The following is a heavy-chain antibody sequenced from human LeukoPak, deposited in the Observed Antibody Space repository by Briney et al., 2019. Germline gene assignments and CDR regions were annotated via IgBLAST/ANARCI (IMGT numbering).Heavy chain of an antibody. CDR2: MNPNSGNT. D-gene: IGHD2-15*01. CDR3: ARGEDIVVAVADGGHDAFDI. J-gene: IGHJ3*02. CDR1: GYTFTSYD. V-gene: IGHV1-8*01. Sequence: GASVKVSCKASGYTFTSYDINWVRQATGQGLEWMGWMNPNSGNTGYAQKFQGRVTMTRNTSISTAYMELSSLRSEGTAVYYCARGEDIVVAVADGGHDAFDIWGQGTMVTVSS.